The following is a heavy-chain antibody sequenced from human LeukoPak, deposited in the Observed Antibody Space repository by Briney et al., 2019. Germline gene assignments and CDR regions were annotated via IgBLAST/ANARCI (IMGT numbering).Heavy chain of an antibody. CDR3: ARYIVVVVAATFDAFDI. D-gene: IGHD2-15*01. Sequence: SETLSLTCTVSGGSISSSSYYWGWIRQPPGKGLEWIGSIYYSGSTYYNPSLKSRVTISVDTSKNQFSLKLSSVTAADTAVYYCARYIVVVVAATFDAFDIWGQGTTVTVSS. J-gene: IGHJ3*02. CDR1: GGSISSSSYY. CDR2: IYYSGST. V-gene: IGHV4-39*01.